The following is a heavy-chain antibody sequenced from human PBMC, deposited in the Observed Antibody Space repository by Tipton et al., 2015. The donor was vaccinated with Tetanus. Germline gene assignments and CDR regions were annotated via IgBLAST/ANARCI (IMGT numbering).Heavy chain of an antibody. CDR2: ISPSGST. J-gene: IGHJ4*02. CDR3: ARGSGWADF. V-gene: IGHV4-34*01. D-gene: IGHD6-19*01. CDR1: GGSFSNYF. Sequence: LRLSCAVYGGSFSNYFWRGIRQPPGKGLEWIGEISPSGSTNYNPSLKSRVTISADTSRNQFSLTLSSVTAADTAVYYCARGSGWADFWGQGTQVTVSS.